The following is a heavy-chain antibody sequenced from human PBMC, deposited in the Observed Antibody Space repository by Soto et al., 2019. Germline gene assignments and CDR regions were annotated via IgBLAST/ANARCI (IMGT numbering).Heavy chain of an antibody. CDR3: AGDPDSHYNDSHASSYP. D-gene: IGHD3-22*01. CDR2: IIPIIGII. CDR1: GYTFTSYT. V-gene: IGHV1-69*04. Sequence: GASVKVSCKASGYTFTSYTITWVRQAPGQGLEWMGRIIPIIGIINYAQKFQGRVTISADKFTGTAYMELTRLRSDDTAVYYCAGDPDSHYNDSHASSYPWGQGTLVTVSS. J-gene: IGHJ5*02.